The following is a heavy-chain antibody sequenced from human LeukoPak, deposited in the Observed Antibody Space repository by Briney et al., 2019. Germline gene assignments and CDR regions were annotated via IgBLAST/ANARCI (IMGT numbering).Heavy chain of an antibody. V-gene: IGHV3-48*03. Sequence: QAGGSLRLSCAASGFSFSTYEMNWVRQAPGKGLEGVSYIDATSGTIHYGDSVKGRFTISRDNAKNSLYLQMNSLRVEDTAVYYCARDATVGVPGTIYFDHWGQGILVTVSS. J-gene: IGHJ4*02. CDR3: ARDATVGVPGTIYFDH. CDR1: GFSFSTYE. D-gene: IGHD6-19*01. CDR2: IDATSGTI.